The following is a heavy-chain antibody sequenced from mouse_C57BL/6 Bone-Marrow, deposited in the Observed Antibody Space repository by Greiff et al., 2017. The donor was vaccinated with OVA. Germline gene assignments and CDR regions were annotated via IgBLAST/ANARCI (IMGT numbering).Heavy chain of an antibody. Sequence: QVQLQQPGAELVKPGASVKVSCKASGYTFTSYWMHWVKQRPGQGLEWIGRIHPSDSDTNYNQKFKGKATLTVDKSSSTAYMQLSSLTSEDSEVYYCAIREFITTVEDYAMDYWGQGTSVTVSS. CDR2: IHPSDSDT. J-gene: IGHJ4*01. CDR3: AIREFITTVEDYAMDY. V-gene: IGHV1-74*01. D-gene: IGHD1-1*01. CDR1: GYTFTSYW.